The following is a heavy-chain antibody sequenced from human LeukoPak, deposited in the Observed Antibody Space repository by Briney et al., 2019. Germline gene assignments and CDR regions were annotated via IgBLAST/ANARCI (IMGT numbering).Heavy chain of an antibody. CDR1: GFNLSSYG. CDR3: ARSDVYYYYMDV. Sequence: PGGSLRLSCAASGFNLSSYGMTWFRQSPGEGREWVGNIKPDGSEKYYVDSVKGRFTISRDNAKNSLYLQMNSLRAEDTAVYYCARSDVYYYYMDVWGKGTTVTVSS. J-gene: IGHJ6*03. V-gene: IGHV3-7*01. CDR2: IKPDGSEK.